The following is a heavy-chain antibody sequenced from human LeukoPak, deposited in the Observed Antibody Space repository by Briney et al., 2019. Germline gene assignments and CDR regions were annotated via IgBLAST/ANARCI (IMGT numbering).Heavy chain of an antibody. CDR1: GFTFSRFG. J-gene: IGHJ6*04. CDR2: VSGSGDNT. Sequence: GGSLRLSCAASGFTFSRFGMTWVRQAPGKGLEWVSAVSGSGDNTFYADSVKGRFTISRDNSKNTLYLQMNSLRAEDTAVYYCAELGITMIGGVWGKGTTVTISS. CDR3: AELGITMIGGV. D-gene: IGHD3-10*02. V-gene: IGHV3-23*01.